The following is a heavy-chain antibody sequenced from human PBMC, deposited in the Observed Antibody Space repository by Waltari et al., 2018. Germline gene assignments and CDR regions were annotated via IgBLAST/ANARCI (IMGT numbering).Heavy chain of an antibody. D-gene: IGHD3-3*01. J-gene: IGHJ4*02. Sequence: QVQLQQWGAGLLKPSETLSLTCAVYGGSFSGYYWSWIRQPPGKGLEWIGEINHSGSTNYNTSLKSRVTISVDTSKNQFSLKLSSVTAADTAVYYCARGRMYYDFWSGYPTTNYFDYWGQGTLVTVSS. V-gene: IGHV4-34*01. CDR3: ARGRMYYDFWSGYPTTNYFDY. CDR2: INHSGST. CDR1: GGSFSGYY.